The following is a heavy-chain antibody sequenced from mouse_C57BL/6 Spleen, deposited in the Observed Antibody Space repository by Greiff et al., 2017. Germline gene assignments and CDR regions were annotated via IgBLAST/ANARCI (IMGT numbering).Heavy chain of an antibody. J-gene: IGHJ2*01. D-gene: IGHD4-1*01. V-gene: IGHV1-59*01. Sequence: VQLQQPGAELVRPGTSVKLSCKASGYTFTSSWMHWVKQRPGQGLEWIGVIDPSDSYTNYNQKFKGKATLTVDTSSSTAYMQLSSLTSEDSAVYYCARGSSSYFDYWGQGTTLTVSS. CDR2: IDPSDSYT. CDR1: GYTFTSSW. CDR3: ARGSSSYFDY.